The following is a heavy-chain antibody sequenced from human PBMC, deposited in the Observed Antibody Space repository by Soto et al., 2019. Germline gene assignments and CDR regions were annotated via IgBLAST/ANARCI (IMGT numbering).Heavy chain of an antibody. CDR1: GGSISSGGYS. CDR3: ARLERWYYFDY. Sequence: SETLSLTCAVSGGSISSGGYSWSWIRQPPGKGLEWIGYIYHSGSTYYNPSLKSRVTISVDRSKNQFSLKLSSVTAADTAMYYCARLERWYYFDYWGQGTLVTVSS. V-gene: IGHV4-30-2*01. D-gene: IGHD6-13*01. CDR2: IYHSGST. J-gene: IGHJ4*02.